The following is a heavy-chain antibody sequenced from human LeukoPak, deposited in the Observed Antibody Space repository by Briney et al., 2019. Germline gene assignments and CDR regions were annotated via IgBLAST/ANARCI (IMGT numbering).Heavy chain of an antibody. CDR1: GFTFSSYA. V-gene: IGHV3-23*01. Sequence: GGSLRLSCAASGFTFSSYAMSWVRQAPGKGREWVSAVSGSGGNTYYADSVKGRFTISRDNSKNTLYLQMNSLRGEDTAVYYCAKILTGYETFDYWGQGTLVTVSS. CDR3: AKILTGYETFDY. CDR2: VSGSGGNT. J-gene: IGHJ4*02. D-gene: IGHD3-9*01.